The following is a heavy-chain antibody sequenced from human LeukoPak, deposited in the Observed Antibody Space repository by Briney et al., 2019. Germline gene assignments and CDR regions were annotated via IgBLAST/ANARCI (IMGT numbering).Heavy chain of an antibody. J-gene: IGHJ6*03. V-gene: IGHV4-34*01. CDR1: GGSFSGYY. CDR3: ARGKYCSSTSCRISPYYYYYYYMDV. Sequence: SETLSLTCAVYGGSFSGYYWSWIRQPPGKGLEWIGEINHSGSTNYNPSLKSRVTISVDTSKNQFSLKLSSVTAADTAVYYCARGKYCSSTSCRISPYYYYYYYMDVWGKGTTVTVSS. D-gene: IGHD2-2*01. CDR2: INHSGST.